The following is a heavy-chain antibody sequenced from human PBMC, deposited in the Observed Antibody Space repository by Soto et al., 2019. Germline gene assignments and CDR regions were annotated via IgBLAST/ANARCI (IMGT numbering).Heavy chain of an antibody. CDR1: GYTFTSYA. CDR2: INAGNGNT. J-gene: IGHJ4*02. V-gene: IGHV1-3*01. D-gene: IGHD3-16*02. Sequence: ASVKVSCKASGYTFTSYAMHWVRQAPGQRLEWMGWINAGNGNTKYSQKFQGRVTITRDTSASTAYMELSSLRSEDTAVYYCARGGGFFLINFGGVIGWDWDFWGQGTLVTVSS. CDR3: ARGGGFFLINFGGVIGWDWDF.